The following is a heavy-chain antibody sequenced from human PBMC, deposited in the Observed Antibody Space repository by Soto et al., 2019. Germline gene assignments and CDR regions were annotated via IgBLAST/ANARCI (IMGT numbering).Heavy chain of an antibody. D-gene: IGHD2-15*01. V-gene: IGHV1-3*01. CDR3: ARDCSGGSCYSADYYYYGMDV. CDR1: GYTFTSYV. J-gene: IGHJ6*02. Sequence: ASVKVSCKASGYTFTSYVMHLVRQAPGQRLEWMGWINAGNGNTKYSQKFQGRVTITRDTSASTAYMELSSLRSEDTAVYYCARDCSGGSCYSADYYYYGMDVWGQGTTVTVSS. CDR2: INAGNGNT.